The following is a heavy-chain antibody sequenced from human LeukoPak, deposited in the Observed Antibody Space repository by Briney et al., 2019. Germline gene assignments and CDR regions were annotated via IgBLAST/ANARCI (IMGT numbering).Heavy chain of an antibody. CDR2: INSDGRTT. CDR1: GFTLSEYC. CDR3: ARGSSCSVSTCYSAAYGMDV. Sequence: GGSLRLSCAASGFTLSEYCMHWVRHAPGKGLVWVLGINSDGRTTSYADSVKGRFTISRDNAKNTLYLQMNSLRVEDTAMYYCARGSSCSVSTCYSAAYGMDVWGKGTTVTVSS. J-gene: IGHJ6*04. V-gene: IGHV3-74*01. D-gene: IGHD2-15*01.